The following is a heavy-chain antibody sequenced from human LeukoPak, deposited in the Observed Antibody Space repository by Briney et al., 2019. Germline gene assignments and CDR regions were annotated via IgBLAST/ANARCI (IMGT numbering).Heavy chain of an antibody. CDR3: AKRGIYGDPSDY. V-gene: IGHV3-23*01. Sequence: PGGSLRLSCVASGFTFSSCGMTWVRQAPGKGLEWVSSISSRGDNTFYADSVKGRFTISRDNSKNTLYLQMNSLRVEDTAIYYCAKRGIYGDPSDYWGQGTLVTVSS. CDR1: GFTFSSCG. J-gene: IGHJ4*02. CDR2: ISSRGDNT. D-gene: IGHD4-17*01.